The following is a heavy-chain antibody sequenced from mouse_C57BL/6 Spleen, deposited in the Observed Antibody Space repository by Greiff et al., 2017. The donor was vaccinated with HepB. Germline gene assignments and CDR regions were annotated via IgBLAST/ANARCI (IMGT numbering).Heavy chain of an antibody. V-gene: IGHV1-15*01. CDR3: TRGNLPYAMDY. CDR1: GYTFTDYE. Sequence: QVHVKQSGAELVRPRASVTLSCKASGYTFTDYEMHWVKQTPVHGLEWIGAIDPETGGTAYNQKFKGKAILTADKSSSTAYMELRSLTSEDSAVYYCTRGNLPYAMDYWGQGTSVTVSS. CDR2: IDPETGGT. J-gene: IGHJ4*01.